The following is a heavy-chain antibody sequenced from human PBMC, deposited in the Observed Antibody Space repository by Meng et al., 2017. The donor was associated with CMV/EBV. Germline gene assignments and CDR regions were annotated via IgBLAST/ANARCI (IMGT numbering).Heavy chain of an antibody. CDR1: GYTFTSYG. CDR3: VRVGVPAAIEGWFDP. Sequence: ASVKVSCKASGYTFTSYGISWVRQAPGQGLEWMGWISAYNGNTNYAQKLQGRVTMTTDTSTSTAYMELRSLRSDDTAVYYCVRVGVPAAIEGWFDPWGQGTLVTVSS. CDR2: ISAYNGNT. J-gene: IGHJ5*02. V-gene: IGHV1-18*01. D-gene: IGHD2-2*01.